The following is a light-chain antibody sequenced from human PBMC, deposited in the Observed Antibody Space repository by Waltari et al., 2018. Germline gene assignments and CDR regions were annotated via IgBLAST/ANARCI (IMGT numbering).Light chain of an antibody. J-gene: IGKJ4*01. CDR3: QQYDNFPPT. V-gene: IGKV1-33*01. CDR2: DAS. Sequence: DIQMTQSPSSLSASLGDRVIITCQASQGITNFLHWYQQKLGKAPKLLISDASILRTGGPSRFSGRGSGTDFTFTISGLQPEDVGTYYCQQYDNFPPTFGGGTK. CDR1: QGITNF.